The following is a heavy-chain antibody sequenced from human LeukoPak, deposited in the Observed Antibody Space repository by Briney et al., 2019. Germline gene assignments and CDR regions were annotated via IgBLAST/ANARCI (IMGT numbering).Heavy chain of an antibody. J-gene: IGHJ5*02. Sequence: GASVKVSCKAPGYTFTGYYMHWVRQAPGQGLEWMGWINPNSGGTNYAQKFQGRVTMTRDTSISTAYMELSRLRSDDTAVYYCARDPNGYYYDSSGYYNWFDPWGQGTLVTVSS. V-gene: IGHV1-2*02. CDR3: ARDPNGYYYDSSGYYNWFDP. CDR2: INPNSGGT. D-gene: IGHD3-22*01. CDR1: GYTFTGYY.